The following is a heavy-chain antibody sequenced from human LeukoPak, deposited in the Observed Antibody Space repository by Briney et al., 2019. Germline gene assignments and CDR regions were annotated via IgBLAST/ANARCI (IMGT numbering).Heavy chain of an antibody. CDR2: IYYSGST. CDR1: GGSISSSSYY. Sequence: SETLSLTCTVSGGSISSSSYYWGWIRQPPGKGLEWIGSIYYSGSTYYNPSLKSRVTISADTSKNQFSLKLSSVTAADTAVYYCARSRYSSSSAPFDYWGQGTLVTVSS. V-gene: IGHV4-39*01. J-gene: IGHJ4*02. CDR3: ARSRYSSSSAPFDY. D-gene: IGHD6-6*01.